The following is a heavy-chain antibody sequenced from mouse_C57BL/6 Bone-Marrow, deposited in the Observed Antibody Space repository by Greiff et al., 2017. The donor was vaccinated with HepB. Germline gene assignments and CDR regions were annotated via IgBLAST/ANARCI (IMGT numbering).Heavy chain of an antibody. CDR2: SRNKANDYTT. CDR1: GFTFSDFY. V-gene: IGHV7-1*01. Sequence: EVKLVDSGGGLVQSGRSLRLSCATSGFTFSDFYMEWVRQAPGKGLEWIAASRNKANDYTTEYSASVKGRFIVSRDTSQSILYLQMNALRAEDTAIYYCARDAGGLLWPFDYWGQGTTLTVSS. CDR3: ARDAGGLLWPFDY. D-gene: IGHD2-1*01. J-gene: IGHJ2*01.